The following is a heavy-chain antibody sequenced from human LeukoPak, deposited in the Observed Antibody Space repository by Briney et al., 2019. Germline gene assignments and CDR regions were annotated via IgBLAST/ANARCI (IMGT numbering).Heavy chain of an antibody. Sequence: TGGSLRLSCAASGFTFSSYGMHWVRQAPGKGLEWVAFIRYDGSNKYYADSVKGRFTISRDNSKNTLYLQMNSLRAEDTAVYYCAKDLILGHYGSGSPIGYWGQGTLVTVSS. CDR3: AKDLILGHYGSGSPIGY. V-gene: IGHV3-30*02. D-gene: IGHD3-10*01. J-gene: IGHJ4*02. CDR2: IRYDGSNK. CDR1: GFTFSSYG.